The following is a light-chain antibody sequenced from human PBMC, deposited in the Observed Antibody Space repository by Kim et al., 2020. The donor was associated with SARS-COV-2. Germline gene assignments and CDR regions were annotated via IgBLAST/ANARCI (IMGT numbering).Light chain of an antibody. J-gene: IGLJ2*01. CDR2: KDS. CDR1: ALSKQY. CDR3: QSSDSSGTYKV. Sequence: SYELTQPPSVSVSPGQTARITCSGDALSKQYAYWYQQKPGQAPVVVIHKDSERPSGIPERFSGSSSGTTVTLTISGVQAEDEADYYCQSSDSSGTYKVFGGGTQLTVL. V-gene: IGLV3-25*03.